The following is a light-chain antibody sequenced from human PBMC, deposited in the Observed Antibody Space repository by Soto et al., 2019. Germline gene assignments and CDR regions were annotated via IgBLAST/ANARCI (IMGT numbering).Light chain of an antibody. J-gene: IGLJ2*01. Sequence: QSVLTQPPAVSGAPGQRVTICCTGSSSNIGAGYDVHWYQQLPGTAPKLLIYGNSNRPSGVPDRFSGSKSGTSASLAITGLQAEDEAEYYCQSYDSSLSGSVFGGGTKITVL. V-gene: IGLV1-40*01. CDR3: QSYDSSLSGSV. CDR1: SSNIGAGYD. CDR2: GNS.